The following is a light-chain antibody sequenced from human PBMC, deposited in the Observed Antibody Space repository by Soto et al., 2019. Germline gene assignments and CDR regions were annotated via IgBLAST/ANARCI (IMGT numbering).Light chain of an antibody. CDR3: QKYDNWTIT. J-gene: IGKJ5*01. CDR2: GES. CDR1: QSININ. V-gene: IGKV3-15*01. Sequence: EIGMTQSPATLSVSPGERATLSCRASQSININLAWYQQKTGQAPRIVIYGESTRATGLPARLSGSGSGTELNLIISRLKSADSAVYYCQKYDNWTITCGQGTRLEIK.